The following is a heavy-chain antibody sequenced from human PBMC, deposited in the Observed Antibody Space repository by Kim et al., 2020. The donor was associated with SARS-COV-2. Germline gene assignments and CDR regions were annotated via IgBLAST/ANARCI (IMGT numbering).Heavy chain of an antibody. V-gene: IGHV3-11*03. D-gene: IGHD2-15*01. Sequence: KGRFTISRDNDHNSLYLQMTSLRAEDTAVYYCARPKGYCSGASCEGAFDSWGQGTMVTVSS. J-gene: IGHJ3*02. CDR3: ARPKGYCSGASCEGAFDS.